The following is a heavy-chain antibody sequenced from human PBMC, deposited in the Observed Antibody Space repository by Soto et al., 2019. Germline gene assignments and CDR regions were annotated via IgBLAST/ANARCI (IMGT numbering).Heavy chain of an antibody. V-gene: IGHV1-69*01. CDR2: IVPMYDTP. CDR3: ATEWGNRPGAGSEAFDI. CDR1: GGSFSSSA. J-gene: IGHJ3*02. Sequence: QVQLVQSGAEVKKTGSSVKVSCKASGGSFSSSAISWVRQAPGRGLEWVGGIVPMYDTPNYAQNFQDRVTITADESTSTAYMELRRLTSEDTAVYFCATEWGNRPGAGSEAFDIWGQGTVVTVSS. D-gene: IGHD5-12*01.